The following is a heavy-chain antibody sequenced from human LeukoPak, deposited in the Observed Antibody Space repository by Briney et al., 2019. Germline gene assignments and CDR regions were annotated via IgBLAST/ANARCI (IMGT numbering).Heavy chain of an antibody. V-gene: IGHV1-46*01. J-gene: IGHJ6*02. CDR2: INPSGGST. Sequence: ASVKVSCKASGYTFTSYYMHWVRQAPGQGLEWMGIINPSGGSTSYAQKFQGRVTMTRDTSTSTVYMELSSLRSEDTAVYYCARVRTRITIFENGMAVWGQGTTVTVSS. CDR3: ARVRTRITIFENGMAV. CDR1: GYTFTSYY. D-gene: IGHD3-3*01.